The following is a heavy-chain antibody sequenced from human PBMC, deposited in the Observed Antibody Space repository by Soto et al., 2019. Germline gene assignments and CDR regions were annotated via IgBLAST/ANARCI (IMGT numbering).Heavy chain of an antibody. Sequence: QVQLVQSGAEVKKPGASVKVSCKASGYTFTSYGISWVRQSPGQGLEWMGWISAYNGNTNYAQKLQGRVTMTTDTSTSTAYMELRSMRSDDTAVYYCARDHHYYDSSGYSSHYYYGMDVWGQGTTVTVSS. V-gene: IGHV1-18*04. CDR1: GYTFTSYG. CDR2: ISAYNGNT. D-gene: IGHD3-22*01. CDR3: ARDHHYYDSSGYSSHYYYGMDV. J-gene: IGHJ6*02.